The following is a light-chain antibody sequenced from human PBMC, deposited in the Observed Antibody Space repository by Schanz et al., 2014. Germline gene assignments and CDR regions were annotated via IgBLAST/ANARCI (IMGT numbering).Light chain of an antibody. CDR3: QQRSNWPLT. V-gene: IGKV3-15*01. CDR2: GAS. J-gene: IGKJ4*01. Sequence: EIVMTQSPGTLSVSPGERATLSCSAGQSISSNLAWYQHKTGQAPRLLIYGASTRATGIPGRFSGSGSGTDFTLSISRLEPEDFAVYYCQQRSNWPLTFGGGTKVEIK. CDR1: QSISSN.